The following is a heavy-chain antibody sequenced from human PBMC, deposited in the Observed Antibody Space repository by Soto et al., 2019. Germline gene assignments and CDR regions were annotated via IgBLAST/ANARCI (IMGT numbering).Heavy chain of an antibody. CDR1: GGSFSGYY. V-gene: IGHV4-34*01. Sequence: KTSETLSLTCAVYGGSFSGYYWSWIRQPPGKGLEWIGEINHSGSTNYNPSLKSRVTISGDTSKNQFSLKLSSVTAADTAVYYCARRIAARPPYYYYYGMDVWGQGTTVNV. D-gene: IGHD6-6*01. J-gene: IGHJ6*02. CDR3: ARRIAARPPYYYYYGMDV. CDR2: INHSGST.